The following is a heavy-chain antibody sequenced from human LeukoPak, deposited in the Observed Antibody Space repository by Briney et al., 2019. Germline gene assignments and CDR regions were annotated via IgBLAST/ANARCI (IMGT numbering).Heavy chain of an antibody. CDR1: GFTFSSYG. Sequence: GGSLRLSCAASGFTFSSYGMHWVRQAPGKGLEWVTFISKDGSKKYYGNSVKGRFTISRDNSNNTLFLEMNSLRDEDTAVYYCAKDHESFYDILSGHHIDTWGQGTLVAVSS. CDR2: ISKDGSKK. D-gene: IGHD3-9*01. J-gene: IGHJ5*02. CDR3: AKDHESFYDILSGHHIDT. V-gene: IGHV3-30*02.